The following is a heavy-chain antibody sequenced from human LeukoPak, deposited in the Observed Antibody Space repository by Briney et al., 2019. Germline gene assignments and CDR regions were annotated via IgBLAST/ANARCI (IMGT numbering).Heavy chain of an antibody. CDR2: IVAVSGVT. CDR1: GFTLSSSA. J-gene: IGHJ4*02. D-gene: IGHD3-22*01. CDR3: AAGGGYYPLDY. Sequence: SVKVSSKASGFTLSSSAMQWVRQARGQRREWIGWIVAVSGVTNSAQKFQKGVTITRDMSTSTAYMELSSLRAEDTAVYYCAAGGGYYPLDYWGQGTLVTVSS. V-gene: IGHV1-58*02.